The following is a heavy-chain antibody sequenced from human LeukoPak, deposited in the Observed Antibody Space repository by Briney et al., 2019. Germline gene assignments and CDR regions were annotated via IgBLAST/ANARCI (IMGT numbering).Heavy chain of an antibody. V-gene: IGHV3-21*01. Sequence: GGSLRLSCAASGFTFSSYSMNWVRQAPGKGLEWVSSISSSSSYIYYADSVKGRFTISRDNAKNSLYLQMNSLRAEDTAIYYCARGGIYSQGFDYWGQGSLVTVSS. J-gene: IGHJ4*02. CDR1: GFTFSSYS. CDR3: ARGGIYSQGFDY. D-gene: IGHD6-13*01. CDR2: ISSSSSYI.